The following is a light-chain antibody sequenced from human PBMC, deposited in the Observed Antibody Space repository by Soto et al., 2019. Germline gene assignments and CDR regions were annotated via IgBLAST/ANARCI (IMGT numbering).Light chain of an antibody. J-gene: IGKJ5*01. CDR1: QDISNH. CDR3: QQYYNLPIT. CDR2: DAY. Sequence: IQMTQSPSSLSVSVGDRVTITCQASQDISNHLNWYQQKPGKAPKLLIYDAYNLETGVPSRFSGSGSGTDFTVTIRSLQPEDFATYSCQQYYNLPITFGQGTRLDIK. V-gene: IGKV1-33*01.